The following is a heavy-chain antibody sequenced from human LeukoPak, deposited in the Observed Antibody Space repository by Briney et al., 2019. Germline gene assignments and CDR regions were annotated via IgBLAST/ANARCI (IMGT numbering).Heavy chain of an antibody. CDR2: INHSGST. CDR3: ARDTSIDAAMADDAFDI. J-gene: IGHJ3*02. D-gene: IGHD5-18*01. V-gene: IGHV4-34*01. Sequence: SETLSLTCAVYGGSFSGYYWSWIRQPPGKGLEWIGEINHSGSTNYNPSLKSRVTISVDTSKNQFSLKLSSVTAADTAVYYCARDTSIDAAMADDAFDIWGQGTMVTVSS. CDR1: GGSFSGYY.